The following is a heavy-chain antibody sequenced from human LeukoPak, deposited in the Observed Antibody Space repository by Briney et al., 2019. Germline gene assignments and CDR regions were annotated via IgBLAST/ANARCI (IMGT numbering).Heavy chain of an antibody. V-gene: IGHV3-48*03. CDR3: ARDGGRTASGFRPHWFDC. J-gene: IGHJ4*02. Sequence: GGSLRLSCAASGFTFSDYEMNWVRQAPGKGLEWVSYISSSGATIHYADSVKGRSTISGDNTKNSLYLQMDSLRAEDTAVYYCARDGGRTASGFRPHWFDCWGQGTLVTVSS. CDR2: ISSSGATI. CDR1: GFTFSDYE. D-gene: IGHD3-16*01.